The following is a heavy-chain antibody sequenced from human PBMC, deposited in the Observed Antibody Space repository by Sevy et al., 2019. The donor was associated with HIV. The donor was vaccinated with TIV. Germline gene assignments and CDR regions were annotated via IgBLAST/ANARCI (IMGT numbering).Heavy chain of an antibody. CDR1: GFTFSSYA. CDR3: AKDWRVYYVDY. D-gene: IGHD3-3*01. CDR2: ISVSGGST. Sequence: GGSLRLSCAAYGFTFSSYAMSWVRQAPGKGLEWVSAISVSGGSTYYADSVKGRFTISRDNSKNTLYLQMNSLRAEDTAVYYCAKDWRVYYVDYWGQGTLVTVSS. J-gene: IGHJ4*02. V-gene: IGHV3-23*01.